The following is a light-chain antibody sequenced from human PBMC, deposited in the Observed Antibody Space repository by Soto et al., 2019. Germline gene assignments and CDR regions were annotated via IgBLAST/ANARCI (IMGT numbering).Light chain of an antibody. CDR2: GAS. CDR1: QRVASN. CDR3: QQYHNWPPQYT. J-gene: IGKJ2*01. Sequence: EIVMTQSPASLSVSPGDGATLSCRASQRVASNVAWYQQKPGQGPRLLIHGASTRAVGVPARFSGSWSGTDFTLTISSLQSEDFAVYYCQQYHNWPPQYTFGQGTKLQIK. V-gene: IGKV3-15*01.